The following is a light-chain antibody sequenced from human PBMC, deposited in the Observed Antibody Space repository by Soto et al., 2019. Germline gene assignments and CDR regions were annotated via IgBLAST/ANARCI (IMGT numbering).Light chain of an antibody. CDR2: DVI. CDR1: SSDVGAYNY. CDR3: CSYAGTYTYV. J-gene: IGLJ1*01. V-gene: IGLV2-11*01. Sequence: QSALTQPRSVSGSPGQSVIISCTGTSSDVGAYNYVSWYQQEPGKAPKLMIYDVIKRPSGVPDRFSGSKSDNAASLTISGLQAEDEADYYCCSYAGTYTYVFGTGTKLTVL.